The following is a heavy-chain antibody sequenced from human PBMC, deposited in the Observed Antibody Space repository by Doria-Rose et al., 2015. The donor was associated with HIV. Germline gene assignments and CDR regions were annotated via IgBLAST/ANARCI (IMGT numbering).Heavy chain of an antibody. CDR1: GGSISSSNW. Sequence: QVQLQESGPGLVKPSGTLSLTCAVSGGSISSSNWWRWVRQPPGKGLEWIGQIYHSGNTNYNPSLRSRVTISADKSKNQFSLKLTAVTAAATAVYYCARDLGIQLWLGYGGQGTLVTVSS. CDR2: IYHSGNT. CDR3: ARDLGIQLWLGY. V-gene: IGHV4-4*02. D-gene: IGHD5-18*01. J-gene: IGHJ4*02.